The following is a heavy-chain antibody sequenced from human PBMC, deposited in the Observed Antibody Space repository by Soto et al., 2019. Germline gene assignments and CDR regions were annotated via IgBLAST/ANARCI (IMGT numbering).Heavy chain of an antibody. CDR1: GGSINSSAYF. J-gene: IGHJ3*02. Sequence: QVQLQESGPGLVKPSQTLSLTCTVSGGSINSSAYFWSWIRHHPGKGLEWIGYVFYTGSTYFTPSLKSRVSMSVDSSKSQFSLKLSSVTAADTAVYFCARDCYGAGFDIWGQGTMVTVSS. CDR3: ARDCYGAGFDI. D-gene: IGHD2-15*01. CDR2: VFYTGST. V-gene: IGHV4-31*03.